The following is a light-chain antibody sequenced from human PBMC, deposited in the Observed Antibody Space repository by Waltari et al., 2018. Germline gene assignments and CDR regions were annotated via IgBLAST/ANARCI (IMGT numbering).Light chain of an antibody. CDR1: SSDVGGYNY. Sequence: QSALTQPASVSGSPGQSITISCTGTSSDVGGYNYGSWYQQHPGKAPKLMIYDVSSRPSGISNRFSGSKSGNTASLTISGLQAEDEADYYCSSYTSINTWVFGGGTKVTVL. CDR3: SSYTSINTWV. CDR2: DVS. J-gene: IGLJ3*02. V-gene: IGLV2-14*03.